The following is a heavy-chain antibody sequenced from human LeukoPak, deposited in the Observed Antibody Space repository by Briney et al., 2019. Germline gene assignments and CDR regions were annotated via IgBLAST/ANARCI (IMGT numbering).Heavy chain of an antibody. CDR3: ARGGYDSSGYYVP. J-gene: IGHJ5*02. V-gene: IGHV4-59*01. D-gene: IGHD3-22*01. CDR1: GGSISSYY. Sequence: PSETLSLTCTVSGGSISSYYWSWIRQPPGKGLEWIGYIYYSGSTNYNPSLKSRVTISVDTSKNQFSLKLSSVTAADTAVYYCARGGYDSSGYYVPWGQGTLVTVSS. CDR2: IYYSGST.